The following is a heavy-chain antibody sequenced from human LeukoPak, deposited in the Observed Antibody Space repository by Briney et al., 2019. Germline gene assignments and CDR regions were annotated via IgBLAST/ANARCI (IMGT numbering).Heavy chain of an antibody. CDR3: ARAYYYDSSGYRNPFDY. J-gene: IGHJ4*02. V-gene: IGHV3-66*02. D-gene: IGHD3-22*01. CDR2: IHSGGST. Sequence: GGSLRLSCAASGFTVSSNYMSWVRQAPGQGLEWVSVIHSGGSTYSADSVKGRFTISRDNSKNTLYLQMNSLRAEDTAVYYCARAYYYDSSGYRNPFDYWGQGTLVTVSS. CDR1: GFTVSSNY.